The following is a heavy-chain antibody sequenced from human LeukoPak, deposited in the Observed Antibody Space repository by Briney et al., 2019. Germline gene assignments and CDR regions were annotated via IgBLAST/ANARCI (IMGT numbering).Heavy chain of an antibody. Sequence: ASVKVSCKASGYTFTSYGISWVRQAPGQGLEWMGWISAYNGNTNYAQKLQGRVTMTTDTSTSTAYMELRSLRFEDTAVYYCARDTDSSGWSGAFDIWGQGTMVTVSS. CDR2: ISAYNGNT. CDR3: ARDTDSSGWSGAFDI. D-gene: IGHD6-19*01. V-gene: IGHV1-18*01. J-gene: IGHJ3*02. CDR1: GYTFTSYG.